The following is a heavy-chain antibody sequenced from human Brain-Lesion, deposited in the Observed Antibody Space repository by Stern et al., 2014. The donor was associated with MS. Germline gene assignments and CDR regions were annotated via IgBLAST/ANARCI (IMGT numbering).Heavy chain of an antibody. Sequence: VQLVQSGAEVKKPGASGKVSCKASGYTFSSYDITWVRQASGHGLEWTGWMNPYSGNTGYAQKFKGRVSMTSDPSISTVYMELTSLTSDDTAVYFCARAVRNQLLSEYWGQGTLVTVSS. J-gene: IGHJ4*02. D-gene: IGHD2-2*01. V-gene: IGHV1-8*01. CDR3: ARAVRNQLLSEY. CDR2: MNPYSGNT. CDR1: GYTFSSYD.